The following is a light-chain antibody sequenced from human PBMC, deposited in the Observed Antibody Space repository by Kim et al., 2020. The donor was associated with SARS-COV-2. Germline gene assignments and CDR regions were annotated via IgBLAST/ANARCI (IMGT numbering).Light chain of an antibody. CDR1: QSISSY. Sequence: ASVGNRVTITCRASQSISSYLNWYQQKPEKAPQLLIYAASSLQSGVPSRFSGSGSGTDFTLTISSLQPEDFATYYCQQSYSTPRTFGQGTKVDIK. CDR3: QQSYSTPRT. J-gene: IGKJ1*01. V-gene: IGKV1-39*01. CDR2: AAS.